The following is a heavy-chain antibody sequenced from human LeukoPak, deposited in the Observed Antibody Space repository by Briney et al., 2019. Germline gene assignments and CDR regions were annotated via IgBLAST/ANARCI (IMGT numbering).Heavy chain of an antibody. CDR3: ARDGPYSLASYYYYGMDV. Sequence: ASVKVSCKASGYTFTSYGISWVRQAPGQGLEWMGWISAYNGNTNYAQKLQGRVTMTTDTSTSTAYMELRSLRSDDTAVYYCARDGPYSLASYYYYGMDVWGQGTTVTVS. V-gene: IGHV1-18*01. CDR1: GYTFTSYG. D-gene: IGHD5-18*01. J-gene: IGHJ6*02. CDR2: ISAYNGNT.